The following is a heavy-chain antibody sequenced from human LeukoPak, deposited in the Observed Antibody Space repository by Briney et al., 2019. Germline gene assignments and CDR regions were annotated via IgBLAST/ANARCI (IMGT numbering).Heavy chain of an antibody. J-gene: IGHJ4*02. D-gene: IGHD5-12*01. CDR3: SKDAGPTIGYYFDR. Sequence: GGSLRLSCAASGFTFTDYAMNWVRQAPGKGLEWGSTISESGGNTWYPDSVKGRFTISRNNSKNTRDLQRSSQRAEDTGRYYLSKDAGPTIGYYFDRWGGRPLVTVFS. CDR2: ISESGGNT. CDR1: GFTFTDYA. V-gene: IGHV3-23*01.